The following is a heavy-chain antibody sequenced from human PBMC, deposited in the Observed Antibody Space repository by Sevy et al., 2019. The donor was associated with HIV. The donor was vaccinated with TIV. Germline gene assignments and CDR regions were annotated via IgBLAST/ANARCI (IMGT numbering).Heavy chain of an antibody. D-gene: IGHD2-2*01. V-gene: IGHV3-33*01. CDR2: ISFDENIE. CDR1: GFAFNTFG. CDR3: ARDRYCSTSRCHNWIDP. J-gene: IGHJ5*02. Sequence: GGSLRLSCAASGFAFNTFGMHWVRRAPGKGLEWVAFISFDENIEYYADSVKGRFTISRDNSKNMLYLQMNSLRAEDTAMYYCARDRYCSTSRCHNWIDPWGQGTLVTVSS.